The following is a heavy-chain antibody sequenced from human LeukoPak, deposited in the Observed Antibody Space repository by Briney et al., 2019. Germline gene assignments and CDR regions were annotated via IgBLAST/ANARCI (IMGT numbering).Heavy chain of an antibody. D-gene: IGHD3-9*01. Sequence: ASVKVSCKASGGTFSSYAISWVRQAPGQGLEWMGWINPNSGGTNYAQKFQGRVTMTRDTSISTAYMELSRLRSDDTAVYYCAREFRWDYDILTGYYREDYYYGMDVWGQGTTVTVSS. CDR1: GGTFSSYA. V-gene: IGHV1-2*02. CDR2: INPNSGGT. J-gene: IGHJ6*02. CDR3: AREFRWDYDILTGYYREDYYYGMDV.